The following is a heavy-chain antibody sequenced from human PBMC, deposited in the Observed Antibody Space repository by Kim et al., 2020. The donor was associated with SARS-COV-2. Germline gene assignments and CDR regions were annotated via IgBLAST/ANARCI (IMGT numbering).Heavy chain of an antibody. D-gene: IGHD3-10*01. Sequence: DSVQGRFTISRDTSQETVYLQMSSLRGEDTAVYFCAKSVGEYYYYYGLDVWGQGTTVIVSS. V-gene: IGHV3-23*01. J-gene: IGHJ6*02. CDR3: AKSVGEYYYYYGLDV.